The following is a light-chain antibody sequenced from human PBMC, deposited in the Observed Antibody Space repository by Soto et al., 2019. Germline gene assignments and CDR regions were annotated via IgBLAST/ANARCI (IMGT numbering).Light chain of an antibody. CDR1: QSVSSSD. CDR3: QQYGSSPLIT. V-gene: IGKV3-20*01. CDR2: GAS. Sequence: EIVLTQSPATLSLSPGERATLSCRASQSVSSSDLAWYQQKPGQAPRLLIYGASSRATGIPDRFSGSGSGTDFTLTISRLESEDFAVYYCQQYGSSPLITFGQGTRLEIK. J-gene: IGKJ5*01.